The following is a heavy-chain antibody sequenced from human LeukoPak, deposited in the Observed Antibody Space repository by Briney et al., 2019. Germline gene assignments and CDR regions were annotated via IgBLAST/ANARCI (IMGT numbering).Heavy chain of an antibody. V-gene: IGHV1-69*05. J-gene: IGHJ6*03. CDR2: NIPILGTT. CDR1: GGTFRSYG. Sequence: ASVKVSCKASGGTFRSYGISWVRQAPGQGLEWMGGNIPILGTTNYAHKFQGRVTITTDESTSTAYMELSSLRSEDTAVYYCAAPDSSGSFYYYYMDVWGKGTTVTVSS. D-gene: IGHD3-22*01. CDR3: AAPDSSGSFYYYYMDV.